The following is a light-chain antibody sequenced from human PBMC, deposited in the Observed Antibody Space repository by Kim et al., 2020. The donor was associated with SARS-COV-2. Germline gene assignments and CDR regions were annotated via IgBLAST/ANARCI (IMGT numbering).Light chain of an antibody. CDR3: ATWDDSLDVWM. CDR2: TDD. J-gene: IGLJ3*02. Sequence: QSVLTQPPSASGTPGQRVTISWSGSSSNIGSNTVNWYQQFPGTAPKLLIDTDDRRPSGVSDRVSCYKSGTSASLAISGLQSEDEADYYCATWDDSLDVWMFGGGTKLTVL. CDR1: SSNIGSNT. V-gene: IGLV1-44*01.